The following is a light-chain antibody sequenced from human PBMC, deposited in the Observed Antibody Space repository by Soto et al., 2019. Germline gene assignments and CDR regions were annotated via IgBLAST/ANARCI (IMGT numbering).Light chain of an antibody. CDR3: MESTLSPYT. CDR1: LSLLYTDGNTY. J-gene: IGKJ2*01. V-gene: IGKV2-30*01. Sequence: EGVMTQSPLSLPVTPGQPASISCRSSLSLLYTDGNTYLKWIQQRPGQSPRRIIYRVSNRDSGVPDRFSGSGSGTDFTLKINRVEAEDVAVYYCMESTLSPYTFGQGTKLEI. CDR2: RVS.